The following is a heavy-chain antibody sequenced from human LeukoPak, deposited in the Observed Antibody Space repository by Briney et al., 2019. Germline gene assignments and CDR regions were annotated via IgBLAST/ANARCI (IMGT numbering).Heavy chain of an antibody. CDR3: AKGRDYDDYESDY. Sequence: GGSLRLSCAASGFTFSSYAMSWVRQAPGKGLEWVSAITGSGGSTYYADSVKGRFTISRDNSKNTLYLQMNSLRAEDTAVYYCAKGRDYDDYESDYWGQGTLVTVSS. D-gene: IGHD4-17*01. V-gene: IGHV3-23*01. J-gene: IGHJ4*02. CDR2: ITGSGGST. CDR1: GFTFSSYA.